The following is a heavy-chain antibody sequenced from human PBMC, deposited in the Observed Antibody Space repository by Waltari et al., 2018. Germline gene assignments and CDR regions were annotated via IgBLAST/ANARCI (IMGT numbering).Heavy chain of an antibody. Sequence: EVQLLESWGGLVQPGGSVRLSCSASGFTFISYAMGWVRQAPGKGLEWVSDISNSGGTTYYADSVKGRFTISRDNSKNTMYLQMNSLRVEDTAVYYCAKDLWLPHDYWGQGTLGTVSS. CDR2: ISNSGGTT. CDR1: GFTFISYA. CDR3: AKDLWLPHDY. J-gene: IGHJ4*02. D-gene: IGHD5-12*01. V-gene: IGHV3-23*01.